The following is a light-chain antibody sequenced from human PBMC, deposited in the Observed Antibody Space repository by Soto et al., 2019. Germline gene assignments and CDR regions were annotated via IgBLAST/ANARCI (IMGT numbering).Light chain of an antibody. V-gene: IGLV1-44*01. CDR1: SSNIGSNT. CDR2: NNN. J-gene: IGLJ1*01. CDR3: AAWDESLNGLV. Sequence: QSVLTQPPSASGTPGQRVTISRSGSSSNIGSNTVNCYQQLPGTAPKLLIYNNNQRPSGVPDRFSGSKSGTSASLAISGLQSEDEADYYCAAWDESLNGLVFGTGTKVTVL.